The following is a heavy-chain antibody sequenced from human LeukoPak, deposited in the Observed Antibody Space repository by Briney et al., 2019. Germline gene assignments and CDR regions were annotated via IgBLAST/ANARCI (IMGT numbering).Heavy chain of an antibody. CDR2: VYYTGSA. D-gene: IGHD3-10*01. J-gene: IGHJ4*02. V-gene: IGHV4-61*01. CDR3: ARSQNYYGSGDY. Sequence: SETLSLTCTVSGGSVSNGNFYWSWLRQPPGKPLEWIGYVYYTGSAYYNPSLEGRVTISVDTSRNQFSVRLSSVTAADTAMYYCARSQNYYGSGDYWSQGTLVTVSS. CDR1: GGSVSNGNFY.